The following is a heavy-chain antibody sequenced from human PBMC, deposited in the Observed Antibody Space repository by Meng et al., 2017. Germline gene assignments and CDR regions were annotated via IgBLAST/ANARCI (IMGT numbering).Heavy chain of an antibody. D-gene: IGHD6-19*01. CDR1: GYTFTSYA. J-gene: IGHJ2*01. CDR3: ARRYSSGWVYFDL. Sequence: QVQLVQSGAEVKKPGASVKVSCKASGYTFTSYAMHWVRQAPGQRLEWMGWINAGNGNTKYSQKFQGRVTITRDTSASTAYMELSSLRSEDTAVYYCARRYSSGWVYFDLWGRGTLVTVSS. V-gene: IGHV1-3*01. CDR2: INAGNGNT.